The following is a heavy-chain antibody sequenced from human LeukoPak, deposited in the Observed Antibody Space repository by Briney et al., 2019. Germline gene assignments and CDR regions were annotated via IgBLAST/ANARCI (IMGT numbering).Heavy chain of an antibody. D-gene: IGHD6-6*01. CDR2: INPNSGGT. J-gene: IGHJ6*03. V-gene: IGHV1-2*06. CDR3: ARRKYGSSSPHYYYYYMDV. Sequence: ASVKVSCKASGYTFTGYYMHWVRQAPGQGLEWMGRINPNSGGTNYAQKFQGRVTMTRDTSISTAYMELSRLRSDDTAVYYCARRKYGSSSPHYYYYYMDVWGKGTTVTVSS. CDR1: GYTFTGYY.